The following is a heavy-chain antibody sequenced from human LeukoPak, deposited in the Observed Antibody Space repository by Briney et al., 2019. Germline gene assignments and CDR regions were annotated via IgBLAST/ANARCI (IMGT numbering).Heavy chain of an antibody. CDR1: GYSFTSYW. CDR3: ARQIIDYGDYGDFDY. D-gene: IGHD4-17*01. CDR2: IYPGDSDT. J-gene: IGHJ4*02. Sequence: GESLKISCKGSGYSFTSYWIGWVRQMPGKGLEWMGIIYPGDSDTRYSPSFQGQVTISADKSISTAYLQWSSLKASDTAMYYCARQIIDYGDYGDFDYWGQGTLVTVLS. V-gene: IGHV5-51*01.